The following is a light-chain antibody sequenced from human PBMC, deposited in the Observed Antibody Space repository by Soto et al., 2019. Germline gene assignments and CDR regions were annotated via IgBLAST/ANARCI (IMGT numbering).Light chain of an antibody. CDR2: DNN. CDR3: GTWDSSLSSYV. J-gene: IGLJ1*01. V-gene: IGLV1-51*01. Sequence: QSVLTRPPSVSAAPGQKVTISCSGSSSNIGNNYVSWYQQLPGTAPKLLIYDNNKRPSGIPDRFSGSKSGTSATLGITGLQTGDEADYYCGTWDSSLSSYVFGTGTKLTVL. CDR1: SSNIGNNY.